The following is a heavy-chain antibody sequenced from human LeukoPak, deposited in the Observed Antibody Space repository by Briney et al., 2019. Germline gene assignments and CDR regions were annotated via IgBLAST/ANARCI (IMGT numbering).Heavy chain of an antibody. D-gene: IGHD3-3*01. CDR3: ERSFGVVPDDAFDI. Sequence: SETLSLTCTVSGGSISSYYWSWIRQPTGKGLEWIGRIYTSGSTNYNPSLKSRVTMSVDTSKNQFSLKLSSVTAADTAVYYCERSFGVVPDDAFDIWGQGTMVTVSS. J-gene: IGHJ3*02. CDR1: GGSISSYY. V-gene: IGHV4-4*07. CDR2: IYTSGST.